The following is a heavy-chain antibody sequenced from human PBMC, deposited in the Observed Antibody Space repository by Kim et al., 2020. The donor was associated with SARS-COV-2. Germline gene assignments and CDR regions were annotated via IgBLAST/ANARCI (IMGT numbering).Heavy chain of an antibody. V-gene: IGHV3-74*01. Sequence: EESVKSQFTISRDNAKNTLYLQMNSRRAEDKAVYYCARGSSGSYPRAFDVGGQGTMVTVSS. CDR3: ARGSSGSYPRAFDV. D-gene: IGHD1-26*01. J-gene: IGHJ3*01.